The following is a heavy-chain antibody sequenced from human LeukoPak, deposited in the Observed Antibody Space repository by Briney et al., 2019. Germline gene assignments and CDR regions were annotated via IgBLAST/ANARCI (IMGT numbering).Heavy chain of an antibody. J-gene: IGHJ3*02. CDR3: ARDARGDDAFDI. V-gene: IGHV1-69*05. Sequence: SVKVSCKASGGTFSSYAISWVRQAPGQGLEWMGGIIPIFGTANYAQKFQGRVTMTRDTSISTAYMELSRLRSDDTAVYYCARDARGDDAFDIWGQGTMVTVSS. CDR1: GGTFSSYA. D-gene: IGHD3-10*01. CDR2: IIPIFGTA.